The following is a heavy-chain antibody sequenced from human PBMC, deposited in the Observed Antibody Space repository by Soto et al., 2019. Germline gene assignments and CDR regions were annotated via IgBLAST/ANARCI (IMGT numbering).Heavy chain of an antibody. CDR3: TRVRKIGLCNGGSWWSSDYYYYYMDV. J-gene: IGHJ6*03. CDR1: GYSFTSYW. V-gene: IGHV5-51*01. Sequence: GESLKISCKGSGYSFTSYWIGWVRQMPGKGLEWMGIIYPGDSDTRYSPSFQGQVTISADKSISTAYLQWSSLKASDTAMNYCTRVRKIGLCNGGSWWSSDYYYYYMDVWGKGTTVTVSS. CDR2: IYPGDSDT. D-gene: IGHD2-15*01.